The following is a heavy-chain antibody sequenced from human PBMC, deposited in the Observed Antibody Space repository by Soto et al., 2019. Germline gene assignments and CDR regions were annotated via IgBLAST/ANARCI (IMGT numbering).Heavy chain of an antibody. CDR1: GGSISSSNW. CDR3: ACIGGAGTRVGGDY. J-gene: IGHJ4*02. Sequence: LTCAVSGGSISSSNWWSWVRQPPGKGLEWIGEIYHSGSTNYNPSLKSRVTISVDKSKNQFSLKLSSVTAADTAVYYCACIGGAGTRVGGDYWGQGTLVTVSS. D-gene: IGHD1-7*01. V-gene: IGHV4-4*02. CDR2: IYHSGST.